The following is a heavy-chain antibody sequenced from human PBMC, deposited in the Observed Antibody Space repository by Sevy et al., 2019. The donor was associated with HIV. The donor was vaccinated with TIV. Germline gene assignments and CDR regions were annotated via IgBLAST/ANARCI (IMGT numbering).Heavy chain of an antibody. V-gene: IGHV1-2*02. D-gene: IGHD3-3*01. CDR3: ARGLRGDFWSGYYGNWFDP. CDR1: GYTFTGYY. Sequence: ASVKVSCKVSGYTFTGYYMHWVRQAPGQGLEWMGWINPNSGGTNYAQKFQGRVTMTRDTSISTAYMELSRLGSDDTAVYYCARGLRGDFWSGYYGNWFDPWGQGTLVTVSS. J-gene: IGHJ5*02. CDR2: INPNSGGT.